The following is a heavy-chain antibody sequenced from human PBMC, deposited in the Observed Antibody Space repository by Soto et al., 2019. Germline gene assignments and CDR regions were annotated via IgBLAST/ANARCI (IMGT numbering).Heavy chain of an antibody. CDR3: ARNPPHPEICGGLDY. CDR1: GYTFTGYY. J-gene: IGHJ4*02. CDR2: INPNSGGT. Sequence: GASVKVSCKASGYTFTGYYMHWVRQAPGQGLEWMGWINPNSGGTNYAQKFQGRVTMTRDTSISTAYMELSRLRSDDTAVYYCARNPPHPEICGGLDYWGQGTLVTVSS. D-gene: IGHD6-25*01. V-gene: IGHV1-2*02.